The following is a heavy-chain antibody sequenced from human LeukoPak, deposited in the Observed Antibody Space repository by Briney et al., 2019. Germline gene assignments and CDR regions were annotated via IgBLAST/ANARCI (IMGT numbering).Heavy chain of an antibody. CDR3: ARRPSVVTATADDY. Sequence: WESLKISCKGSGYNFPNFWIAWVRQMPGKGLEWMGIIYPGDSDTRYSPSFQGQVTISADKSISTAYLQWSSLKTSDTAMYYCARRPSVVTATADDYWGQGTLVTVSS. D-gene: IGHD2-15*01. V-gene: IGHV5-51*01. J-gene: IGHJ4*02. CDR2: IYPGDSDT. CDR1: GYNFPNFW.